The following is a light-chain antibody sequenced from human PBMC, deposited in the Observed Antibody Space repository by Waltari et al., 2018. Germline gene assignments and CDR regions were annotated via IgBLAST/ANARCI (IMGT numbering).Light chain of an antibody. Sequence: QLVLTQSPSASASLGASVKLTCTLSSGPSNYAIAWHQQQPGKGPRFLMKINSDGSHNKGDGIPDRFSGSTSGAERYLTISSLQSEDEAAYYCQTWGTGWVFGGGTKLTVL. CDR1: SGPSNYA. CDR2: INSDGSH. CDR3: QTWGTGWV. V-gene: IGLV4-69*01. J-gene: IGLJ3*02.